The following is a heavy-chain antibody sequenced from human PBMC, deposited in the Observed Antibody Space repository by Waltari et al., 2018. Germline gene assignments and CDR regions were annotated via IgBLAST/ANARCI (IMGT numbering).Heavy chain of an antibody. CDR1: GGSISSGEYY. CDR2: IYYSGST. J-gene: IGHJ6*03. V-gene: IGHV4-30-4*08. CDR3: AREVYGDYYYYYMDV. Sequence: QVQLQESGPGLVKPSQTLSLTCTVSGGSISSGEYYWRWIRQPPGKGLEWIGYIYYSGSTYYNPSLKSRVTISVDTSKNQFSLKLSSVTAADTAVYYCAREVYGDYYYYYMDVWGKGTTVTVSS. D-gene: IGHD4-17*01.